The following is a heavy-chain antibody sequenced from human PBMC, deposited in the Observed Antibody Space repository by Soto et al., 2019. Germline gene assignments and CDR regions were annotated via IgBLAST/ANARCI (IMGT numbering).Heavy chain of an antibody. CDR2: IYYSGST. Sequence: QVQLQESGPGLVKPSETLSITCTVSGGSISSYYWSWIRQPPGKGLEWIGYIYYSGSTNDNPSLKSRVTLSVDTSKTQFSLKLSSVTAADTAVYYCARRYGYSFDYWGQGTLVTVSS. V-gene: IGHV4-59*08. CDR1: GGSISSYY. CDR3: ARRYGYSFDY. D-gene: IGHD1-1*01. J-gene: IGHJ4*02.